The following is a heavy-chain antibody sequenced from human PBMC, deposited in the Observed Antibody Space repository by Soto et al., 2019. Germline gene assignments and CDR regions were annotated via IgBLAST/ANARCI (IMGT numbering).Heavy chain of an antibody. V-gene: IGHV5-51*01. Sequence: GESLKISCMGSGYTFSKYWIGWVRQTPGKGLEWMGMIYPGDSDARYSPSFEGQVTFSVDKSINTVYLQWNSLKASDTAMYYCARQGGEYNTMSEYWGQGKMVTVSS. CDR3: ARQGGEYNTMSEY. J-gene: IGHJ4*02. CDR2: IYPGDSDA. D-gene: IGHD3-10*01. CDR1: GYTFSKYW.